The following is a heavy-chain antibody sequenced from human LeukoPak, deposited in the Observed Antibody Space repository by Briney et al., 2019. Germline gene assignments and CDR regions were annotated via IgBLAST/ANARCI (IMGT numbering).Heavy chain of an antibody. Sequence: PSETLSLTCSVSGVSISSSAYYWVWIRQPPGKGLEWIGNIYNSGSTYYNPSLKSRVTISVDTSKNQFSLKLSSVTAADTAVYYCARQAYSSNLGWFDPWGQGTLVTVSS. J-gene: IGHJ5*02. V-gene: IGHV4-39*01. D-gene: IGHD6-13*01. CDR1: GVSISSSAYY. CDR3: ARQAYSSNLGWFDP. CDR2: IYNSGST.